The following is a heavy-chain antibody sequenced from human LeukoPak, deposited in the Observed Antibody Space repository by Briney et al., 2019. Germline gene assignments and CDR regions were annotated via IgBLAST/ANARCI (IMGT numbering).Heavy chain of an antibody. D-gene: IGHD3-3*01. J-gene: IGHJ4*02. CDR2: ISSSSSYI. CDR1: GFTFSSYS. CDR3: ARNPDYDFWSGYSGYFDY. Sequence: PGGSLRLSCAASGFTFSSYSMNWVRQAPGKGLEWVSSISSSSSYIYYADSVKGRFTISRDNAKTSLYLQMNSLRAEDTAVYYCARNPDYDFWSGYSGYFDYWGQGTLVTVSS. V-gene: IGHV3-21*01.